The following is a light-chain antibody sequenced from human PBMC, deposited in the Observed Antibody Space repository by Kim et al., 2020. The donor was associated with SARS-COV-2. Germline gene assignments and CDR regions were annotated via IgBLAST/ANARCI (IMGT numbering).Light chain of an antibody. CDR2: QDS. CDR1: KLGDKY. V-gene: IGLV3-1*01. Sequence: SYELTQPPSVSVSPGQTASITCSGDKLGDKYACWYQQKPGQSPVLVIYQDSKRPSGIPERFSGSNSGNTATLTISGTQAMDEADYYCQAWDSSWVFGGGNQLTVL. CDR3: QAWDSSWV. J-gene: IGLJ3*02.